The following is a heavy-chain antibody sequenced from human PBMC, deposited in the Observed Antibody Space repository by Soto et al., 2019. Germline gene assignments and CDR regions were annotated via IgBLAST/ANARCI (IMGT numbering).Heavy chain of an antibody. CDR1: GGSISSGGYY. J-gene: IGHJ4*02. D-gene: IGHD3-10*01. CDR3: ARIYGSGSQYYFDY. V-gene: IGHV4-31*03. Sequence: QVQLQESGPGLVKPSQTLSLTCTVSGGSISSGGYYWSWIRQHPGKGLEWIGYIYYSGSTYYNPSLKSRVTXXVXTFXNQFSLKLSSVTAADTAVYYCARIYGSGSQYYFDYWGQGTLVTVSS. CDR2: IYYSGST.